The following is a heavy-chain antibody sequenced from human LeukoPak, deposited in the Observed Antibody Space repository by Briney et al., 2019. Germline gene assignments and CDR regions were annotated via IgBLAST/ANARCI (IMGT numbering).Heavy chain of an antibody. D-gene: IGHD6-13*01. CDR1: GLTFSSYA. J-gene: IGHJ4*02. CDR3: ARDPGDSSSWYGAGQPSQNAV. V-gene: IGHV3-23*01. Sequence: PGGSLRLSCAASGLTFSSYAMSWVRQAPGKGLEWVSAISGSGGSTYYADSVKGRFTISRDNSKNTLYLQMNSLRAEDTAVYYCARDPGDSSSWYGAGQPSQNAVWGQGTLVTVSS. CDR2: ISGSGGST.